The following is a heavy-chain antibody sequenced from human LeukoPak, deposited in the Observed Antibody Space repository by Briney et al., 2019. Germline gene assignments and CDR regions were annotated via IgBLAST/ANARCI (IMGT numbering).Heavy chain of an antibody. V-gene: IGHV3-21*01. Sequence: GGSLRLSCAASGFTFSDYSMNWVRQAPGKGLEWVSSISSNSAYLYYVDSLRGRFTVSRDDAKSSLSLQMDSLRVEDAAVYYCARAHCSGRGCYQRYDGFDIWGQGTVVTVSS. D-gene: IGHD2-15*01. J-gene: IGHJ3*02. CDR1: GFTFSDYS. CDR2: ISSNSAYL. CDR3: ARAHCSGRGCYQRYDGFDI.